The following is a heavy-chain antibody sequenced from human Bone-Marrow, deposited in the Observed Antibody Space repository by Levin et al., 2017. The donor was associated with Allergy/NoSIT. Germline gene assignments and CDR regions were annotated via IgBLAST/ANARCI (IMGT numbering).Heavy chain of an antibody. CDR2: ISDSSSSI. CDR1: GFTFSNSS. V-gene: IGHV3-48*02. CDR3: ARDCHHLSYSSTWYYDYGMDV. J-gene: IGHJ6*02. Sequence: GESLKISCAASGFTFSNSSMNWVRQAPGKGLEWVSYISDSSSSIFYADSVKGRFTISRDNAKNSLFLQMNRLRDEDTAVYYCARDCHHLSYSSTWYYDYGMDVWGQGATVTVSS. D-gene: IGHD6-13*01.